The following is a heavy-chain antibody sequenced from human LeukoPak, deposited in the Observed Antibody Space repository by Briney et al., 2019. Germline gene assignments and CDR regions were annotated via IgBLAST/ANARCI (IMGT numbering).Heavy chain of an antibody. CDR2: IYYSGST. CDR3: ARDRADQSTGDLNDAFDI. J-gene: IGHJ3*02. D-gene: IGHD4-17*01. CDR1: GGSISSGSYY. Sequence: KPSETLSLTCTVSGGSISSGSYYWSWIRQHPGKGLEWIGYIYYSGSTYYNPSLKSRVTISVDTSKSQFSLKLSSVTAADTAVYYCARDRADQSTGDLNDAFDIWGQGTMVTVSS. V-gene: IGHV4-31*03.